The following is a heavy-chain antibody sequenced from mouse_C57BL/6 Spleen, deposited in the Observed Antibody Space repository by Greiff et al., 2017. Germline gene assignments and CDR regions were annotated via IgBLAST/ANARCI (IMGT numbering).Heavy chain of an antibody. CDR2: ISSGGDYI. V-gene: IGHV5-9-1*02. CDR1: GFTFSSYA. D-gene: IGHD4-1*01. CDR3: TREWDFYWYFDV. Sequence: EVKLVESGEGLVKPGGSLKLSCAASGFTFSSYAMSWVRQTPEKRLEWVAYISSGGDYIYYADTVKGRFTISRDNARNTLYLQMSSLKSEDTAMYYCTREWDFYWYFDVWGTGTTVTVSS. J-gene: IGHJ1*03.